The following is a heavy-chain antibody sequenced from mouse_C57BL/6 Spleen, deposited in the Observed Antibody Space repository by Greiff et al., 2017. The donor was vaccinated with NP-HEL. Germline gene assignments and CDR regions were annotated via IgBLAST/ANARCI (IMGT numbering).Heavy chain of an antibody. Sequence: QVQLQQSGPELVKPGASVKISCKASGYAFSSSWMNWVKQRPGKGLEWIGRIYPGDGDTNYNGKFKGKATLTADKSSSTAYMQLSSLTSEDSAVYFCARLTRDYWGQGTTLTGSS. CDR1: GYAFSSSW. CDR3: ARLTRDY. V-gene: IGHV1-82*01. J-gene: IGHJ2*01. CDR2: IYPGDGDT.